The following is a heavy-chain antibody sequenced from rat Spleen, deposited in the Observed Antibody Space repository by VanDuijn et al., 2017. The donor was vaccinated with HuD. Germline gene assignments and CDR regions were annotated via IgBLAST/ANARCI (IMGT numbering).Heavy chain of an antibody. V-gene: IGHV5S23*01. CDR1: GFTYNDYA. Sequence: EVQLVESGGGLVQPGGSLKLSCAVSGFTYNDYAMAWVRQAPTKGMEWVASISPSGGNTYYRDSVKGRFTVSRDNAQSTLYLQMDSLRSEDTATYYCTTANNGGFSELYYFDYWGQGVMVTVSS. J-gene: IGHJ2*01. D-gene: IGHD1-11*01. CDR2: ISPSGGNT. CDR3: TTANNGGFSELYYFDY.